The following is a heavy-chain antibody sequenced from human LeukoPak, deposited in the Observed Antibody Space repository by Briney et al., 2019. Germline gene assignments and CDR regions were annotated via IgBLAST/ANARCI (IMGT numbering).Heavy chain of an antibody. CDR2: IYYSAST. CDR1: GGSISSYY. D-gene: IGHD3-3*01. Sequence: PSETLSLTCTVSGGSISSYYWSWIRQPPGKGLEWRGYIYYSASTNYNPSLKSRVTISVDTSKNPFSLKLRSVTAPDTAVYYCASAPGDDNFWSAYVEYWGQGSLVTVSS. CDR3: ASAPGDDNFWSAYVEY. J-gene: IGHJ4*02. V-gene: IGHV4-59*01.